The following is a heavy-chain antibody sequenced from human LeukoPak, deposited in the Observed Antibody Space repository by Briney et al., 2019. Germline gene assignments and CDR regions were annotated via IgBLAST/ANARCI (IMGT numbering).Heavy chain of an antibody. CDR1: GFSFISYS. CDR2: ISSSSSYI. Sequence: PGGSLRLSCAASGFSFISYSMTRVRQAPGKGLEWVSSISSSSSYIYYADSVKGRFTISRDKDKNSLYLQMNGLRAEDTAVYYCARDGLSGYSYGFCDYWGQGTLVTVSS. D-gene: IGHD5-18*01. J-gene: IGHJ4*02. CDR3: ARDGLSGYSYGFCDY. V-gene: IGHV3-21*01.